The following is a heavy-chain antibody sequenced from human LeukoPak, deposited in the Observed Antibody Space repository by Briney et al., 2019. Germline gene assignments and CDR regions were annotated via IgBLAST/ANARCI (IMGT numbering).Heavy chain of an antibody. CDR2: IKQDGSEK. J-gene: IGHJ4*02. CDR1: GFTFSSYW. CDR3: ARGPARANSSDY. V-gene: IGHV3-7*01. D-gene: IGHD2/OR15-2a*01. Sequence: GGSLRLSCAASGFTFSSYWMSWVRQAPGKGLEWVAKIKQDGSEKDYVDSVKGRFTLSRDNAKNSLYLQMNSLRAEDTAVYYCARGPARANSSDYWGQGTLVTVSS.